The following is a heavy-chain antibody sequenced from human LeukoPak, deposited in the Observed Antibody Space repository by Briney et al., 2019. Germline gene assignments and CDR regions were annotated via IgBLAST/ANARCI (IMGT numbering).Heavy chain of an antibody. V-gene: IGHV3-11*01. J-gene: IGHJ5*02. CDR3: AGDEGYCSSTSCYGFDP. Sequence: PGGSLRLSCAASGFTFSDYYMSWIGQALGKGLEWVSYISSSGSTIYYADSVKGRFTISRDNAKNSLYLQMNSLRAEDTAVYYCAGDEGYCSSTSCYGFDPWGQGTLVTVSS. CDR1: GFTFSDYY. CDR2: ISSSGSTI. D-gene: IGHD2-2*01.